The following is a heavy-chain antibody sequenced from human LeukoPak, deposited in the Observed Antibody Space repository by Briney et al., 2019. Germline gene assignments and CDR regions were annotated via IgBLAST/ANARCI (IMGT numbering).Heavy chain of an antibody. CDR2: IGTAGDT. D-gene: IGHD3-10*01. Sequence: PGGSLRLSCAASGFTFSSYDMHWVRQITGKGLEWVSAIGTAGDTSYPGSVKGRFTISRDNAKNSLYLQMNSLRAEDTAVYYCARDLGIDYGSVDNWGQGTLVTVSS. J-gene: IGHJ4*02. CDR3: ARDLGIDYGSVDN. CDR1: GFTFSSYD. V-gene: IGHV3-13*01.